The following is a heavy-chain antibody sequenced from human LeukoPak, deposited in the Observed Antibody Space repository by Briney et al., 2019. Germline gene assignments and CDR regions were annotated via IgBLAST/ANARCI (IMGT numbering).Heavy chain of an antibody. J-gene: IGHJ5*02. CDR2: VYSRGST. CDR3: AREGIRSGYLGWFDP. Sequence: SETLSLTCAVYGGSFSGYYWSWIRQPAGKGLEWIGRVYSRGSTNYNPSLKSRVTISVDTSKNQFSLKLSFVTAADTAVYYCAREGIRSGYLGWFDPWGQGTLVTVSS. D-gene: IGHD3-22*01. V-gene: IGHV4-4*07. CDR1: GGSFSGYY.